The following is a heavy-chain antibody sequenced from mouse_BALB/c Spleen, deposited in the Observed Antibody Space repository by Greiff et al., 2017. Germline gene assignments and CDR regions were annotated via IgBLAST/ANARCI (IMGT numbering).Heavy chain of an antibody. D-gene: IGHD2-1*01. J-gene: IGHJ4*01. CDR3: TRMGFYYGNPWDMDD. CDR1: GYTFTSYW. CDR2: IYPGSGST. V-gene: IGHV1S22*01. Sequence: LQQPGSELVRPGASVKLSCKASGYTFTSYWMHWVKQRPGQGLEWIGNIYPGSGSTNYDEKFKSKATLTVDTSSSTAYMQLSSLTSEDSAVYYCTRMGFYYGNPWDMDDWGQGTSVTVSS.